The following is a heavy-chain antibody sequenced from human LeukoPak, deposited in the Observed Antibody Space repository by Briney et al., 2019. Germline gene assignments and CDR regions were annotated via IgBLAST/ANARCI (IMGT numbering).Heavy chain of an antibody. D-gene: IGHD6-19*01. CDR1: GFTFSSYA. V-gene: IGHV3-30-3*01. Sequence: GGSLRLSCAASGFTFSSYAMHWVRQAPGKGLEWVAVISYDGSNKYYADSVKGRFTISRDNSKNTLYLQMNSLRAEDTAVYYCARDYSSGWYDAFDIWGQGTMVTVSS. CDR2: ISYDGSNK. CDR3: ARDYSSGWYDAFDI. J-gene: IGHJ3*02.